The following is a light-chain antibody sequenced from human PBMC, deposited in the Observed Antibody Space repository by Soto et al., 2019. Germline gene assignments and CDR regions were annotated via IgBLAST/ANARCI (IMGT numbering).Light chain of an antibody. V-gene: IGLV2-14*01. J-gene: IGLJ1*01. CDR3: SSYTSSSTLV. Sequence: QSALTQPASVSGSPGQSITISCTGASSDVGGYKYVSWYQQYPGKAPKLMIYEVSNRPSGVSNRFSGSESGNTASLTISGLQAEDEADYYCSSYTSSSTLVFGTGTKVTVL. CDR2: EVS. CDR1: SSDVGGYKY.